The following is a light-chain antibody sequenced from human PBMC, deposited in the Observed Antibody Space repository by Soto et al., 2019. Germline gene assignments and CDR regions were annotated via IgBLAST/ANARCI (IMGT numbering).Light chain of an antibody. CDR2: DAS. J-gene: IGKJ1*01. CDR1: QTIRYS. CDR3: HQSAGSLTWT. V-gene: IGKV1-39*01. Sequence: DIQMTQSPSSLSASVGDRVTITCRASQTIRYSLNWYQQKPGKAPKVLISDASTLQSGVPPRFSGSGSWTDFALTNSSLQPEDFATYYCHQSAGSLTWTFGQGTRVEAK.